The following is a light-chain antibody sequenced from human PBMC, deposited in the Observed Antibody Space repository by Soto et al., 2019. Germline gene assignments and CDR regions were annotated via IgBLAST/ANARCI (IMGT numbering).Light chain of an antibody. J-gene: IGKJ4*01. CDR1: QSVGSF. V-gene: IGKV3-11*01. CDR2: DAS. Sequence: EIVLTQSPATLSLSPGERATLSCGASQSVGSFLTWYQQKPGQVPRLLIYDASNRATGIPARFSGSGSGTDFTLTISSLEPEDFAVYFCQQRTNWRLTFGGGTKVEVK. CDR3: QQRTNWRLT.